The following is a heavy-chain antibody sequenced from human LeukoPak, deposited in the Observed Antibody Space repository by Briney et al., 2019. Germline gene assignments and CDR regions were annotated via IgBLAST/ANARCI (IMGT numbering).Heavy chain of an antibody. CDR2: INSDGSST. CDR1: GFTFSSYW. Sequence: GGSLRLSCAASGFTFSSYWMHWVRQAPGKGLVWVSRINSDGSSTSYADSVKGRFTISRDNAKNTLYLQMNSLRAEDTAVYYCARWGLYSGYGYYYYGVDVWGQGTTVTVSS. CDR3: ARWGLYSGYGYYYYGVDV. V-gene: IGHV3-74*01. J-gene: IGHJ6*02. D-gene: IGHD5-12*01.